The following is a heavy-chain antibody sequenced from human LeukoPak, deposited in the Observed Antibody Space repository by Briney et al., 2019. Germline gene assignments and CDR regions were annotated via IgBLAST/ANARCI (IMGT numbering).Heavy chain of an antibody. J-gene: IGHJ4*02. CDR3: AKTGRDGDLARYHFDH. V-gene: IGHV3-23*01. CDR1: GFTFSTFA. D-gene: IGHD4-17*01. CDR2: INGNNFRT. Sequence: GGSLRLSCAASGFTFSTFAMSWVRQAPGKGLEWVSTINGNNFRTSYGDSVKGRFTISRDDSKSTLFLQMNSLRAEDTAIYYCAKTGRDGDLARYHFDHWGQGTLVTVSS.